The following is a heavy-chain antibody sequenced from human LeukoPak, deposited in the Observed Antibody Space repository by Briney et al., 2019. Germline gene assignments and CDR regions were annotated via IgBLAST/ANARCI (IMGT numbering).Heavy chain of an antibody. CDR1: GYSFSSYW. J-gene: IGHJ6*02. CDR3: AREGPCSSTSCYGGYYGMDV. D-gene: IGHD2-2*01. Sequence: GESLKISCKGSGYSFSSYWISWVRQTPGKGLEWMGRIDPSDSYSNYSPSFQGHVTMAADKSISTAYLQWSSLKASDTAMYYCAREGPCSSTSCYGGYYGMDVWGQGTTVTVSS. V-gene: IGHV5-10-1*01. CDR2: IDPSDSYS.